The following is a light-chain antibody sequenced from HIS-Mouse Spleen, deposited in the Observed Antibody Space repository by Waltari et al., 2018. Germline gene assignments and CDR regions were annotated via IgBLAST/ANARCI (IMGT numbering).Light chain of an antibody. J-gene: IGLJ2*01. Sequence: SYELTQPPSVSVAPGKTARITCPGDALPKQYAYWYQQKPGQAPVLVIYKDSERPSGIPERFSGSSSGTTVTLTISGVQAEDEADYYCQSADSSGTYVVFGGGTKLTVL. CDR1: ALPKQY. CDR3: QSADSSGTYVV. CDR2: KDS. V-gene: IGLV3-25*03.